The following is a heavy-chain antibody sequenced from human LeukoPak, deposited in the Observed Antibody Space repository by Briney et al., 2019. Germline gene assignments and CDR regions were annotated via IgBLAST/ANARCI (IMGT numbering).Heavy chain of an antibody. CDR1: RGSISSGSYN. CDR2: IYTTGST. CDR3: ARDSPDRGDLNYMDV. Sequence: SETLSLTCTVSRGSISSGSYNWSWIRQSAGRGLEWIGRIYTTGSTNYNPSLKSRVTISADTSKNQFSLKLSSVTAADTALYYCARDSPDRGDLNYMDVWGKGTTVTVSS. V-gene: IGHV4-61*02. J-gene: IGHJ6*03.